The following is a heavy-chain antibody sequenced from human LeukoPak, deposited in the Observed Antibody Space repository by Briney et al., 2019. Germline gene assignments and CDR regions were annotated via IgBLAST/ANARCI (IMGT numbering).Heavy chain of an antibody. CDR2: IYASGNT. Sequence: SETLSLICTVSGGSINNYYWSWIRQPAGKGLEWLGRIYASGNTNYNPSLKSRVTMSVDTSKNPVSLKLSSVTAADTAVYYCARDGCNSTACHMRLAFDIWGQGAMVTVSS. J-gene: IGHJ3*02. CDR1: GGSINNYY. CDR3: ARDGCNSTACHMRLAFDI. D-gene: IGHD2/OR15-2a*01. V-gene: IGHV4-4*07.